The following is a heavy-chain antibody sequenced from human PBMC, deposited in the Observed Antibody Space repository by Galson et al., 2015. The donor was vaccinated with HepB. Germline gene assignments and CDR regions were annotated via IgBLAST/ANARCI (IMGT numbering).Heavy chain of an antibody. CDR3: VRSRVERAVAGTFDY. V-gene: IGHV3-74*01. J-gene: IGHJ4*02. D-gene: IGHD6-19*01. Sequence: SLILSCAASGFTFSTYWMHWVRQVPGKGLVWVSRINTDGSSTSYADSVKGRFTISRDNAKNTLYLQMNSLRAEDTAVYYCVRSRVERAVAGTFDYWGQGTLVTVSS. CDR1: GFTFSTYW. CDR2: INTDGSST.